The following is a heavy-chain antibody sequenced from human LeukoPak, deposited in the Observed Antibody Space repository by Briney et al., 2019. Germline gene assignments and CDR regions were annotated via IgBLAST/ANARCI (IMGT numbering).Heavy chain of an antibody. CDR1: GYTFTGYS. J-gene: IGHJ6*02. D-gene: IGHD4-17*01. Sequence: ASVTVSCKASGYTFTGYSLHWVRQAPGQGLEWMGWINPNSGGTNYAQKFQGRVTMTRDTSISTAYMELSRLRSDDTAVYYCATRTVTAYYYGMDVWGQGTTVTVSS. V-gene: IGHV1-2*02. CDR3: ATRTVTAYYYGMDV. CDR2: INPNSGGT.